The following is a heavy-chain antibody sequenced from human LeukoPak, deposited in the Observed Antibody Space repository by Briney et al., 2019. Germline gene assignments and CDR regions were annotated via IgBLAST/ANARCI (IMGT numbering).Heavy chain of an antibody. D-gene: IGHD3-22*01. CDR1: GFSLSTSGVG. J-gene: IGHJ4*02. V-gene: IGHV2-5*02. Sequence: ASGPTLVNPTQTLTLTCTFSGFSLSTSGVGVGWIRQPPGKALEWLALVFWDDDKRYSPSLKSRLTITKDTYKNQVVFTMTNVDAVDADTYYCAIMDSYSGYYPVCFDDWGQGTLVTVSS. CDR2: VFWDDDK. CDR3: AIMDSYSGYYPVCFDD.